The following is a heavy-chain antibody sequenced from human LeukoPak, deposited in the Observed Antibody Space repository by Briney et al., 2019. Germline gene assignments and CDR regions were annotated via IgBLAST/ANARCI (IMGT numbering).Heavy chain of an antibody. CDR2: IVVGSGNT. CDR3: AAVAQSGYFVN. CDR1: GFTFTSSA. Sequence: ASVKVSCKASGFTFTSSAVQWVRQARGQRLEWIGWIVVGSGNTNYAQKFQERVTITRGMSTSTAYMELSSLRSEDTAVYYCAAVAQSGYFVNWGQGTLVTVSS. D-gene: IGHD3-3*01. J-gene: IGHJ4*02. V-gene: IGHV1-58*01.